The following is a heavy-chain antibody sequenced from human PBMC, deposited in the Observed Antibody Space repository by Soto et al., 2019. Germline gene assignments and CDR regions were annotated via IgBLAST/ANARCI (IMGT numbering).Heavy chain of an antibody. CDR1: GFSFVNYA. Sequence: EVQLLESGGGLVQPGGSLRLSCAASGFSFVNYAMNWVRQAPGKGLEWVSGLSGSGTSTYYADSVKGRFTISRDNSRDTLFLQMNRLTADDTAVYYCAKATTNGGWFNPFDSWGHGALVTVSS. V-gene: IGHV3-23*01. CDR2: LSGSGTST. D-gene: IGHD6-19*01. J-gene: IGHJ4*01. CDR3: AKATTNGGWFNPFDS.